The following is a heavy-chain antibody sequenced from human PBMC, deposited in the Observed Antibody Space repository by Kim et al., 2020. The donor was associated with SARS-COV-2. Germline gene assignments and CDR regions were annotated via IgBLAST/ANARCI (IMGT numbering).Heavy chain of an antibody. D-gene: IGHD3-9*01. CDR2: INHSGST. CDR3: ASMVKGDILTGYFNYYYGMDV. J-gene: IGHJ6*02. Sequence: SETLSLTCAVYGGSFSGYYWSWIRQPPGKGLEWIGEINHSGSTNYNPSLKSRVTISVDTSKNQFSLKLSSVTAADTAVYYCASMVKGDILTGYFNYYYGMDVWGQGTTVTVSS. V-gene: IGHV4-34*01. CDR1: GGSFSGYY.